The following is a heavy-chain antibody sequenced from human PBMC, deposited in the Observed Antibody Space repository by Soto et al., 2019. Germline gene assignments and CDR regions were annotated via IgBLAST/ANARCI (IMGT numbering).Heavy chain of an antibody. Sequence: XDSLKVSCKASANNFAGYWLGLVLQMPGKGLELMGIIYPGDSDTRYSPSFQGQVTFSADKSISTAYVQWSSLKASDTAMYYCARYYFRGGSNFVVFDIWGQGSLVTVSS. CDR3: ARYYFRGGSNFVVFDI. J-gene: IGHJ5*02. V-gene: IGHV5-51*01. D-gene: IGHD1-26*01. CDR1: ANNFAGYW. CDR2: IYPGDSDT.